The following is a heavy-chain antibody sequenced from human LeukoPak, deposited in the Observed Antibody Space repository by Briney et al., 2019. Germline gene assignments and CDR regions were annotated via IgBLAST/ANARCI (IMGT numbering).Heavy chain of an antibody. J-gene: IGHJ4*02. CDR2: IGTAGDT. CDR1: GFTFSSYD. Sequence: GGSLRLSCAASGFTFSSYDMHWVRQATGKGLEWVSAIGTAGDTYYPGSVKGRFTISRENAKNSLYLQMNSLRAGNTAVYYCARARGYGEAPDYWGQGTLVTVSS. V-gene: IGHV3-13*01. D-gene: IGHD4-17*01. CDR3: ARARGYGEAPDY.